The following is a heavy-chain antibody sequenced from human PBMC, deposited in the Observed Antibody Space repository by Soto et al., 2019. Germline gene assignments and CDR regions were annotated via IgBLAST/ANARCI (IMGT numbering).Heavy chain of an antibody. CDR1: GGPINSPDYY. V-gene: IGHV4-30-4*01. CDR2: LYFNGDT. Sequence: PSETLSLTCNVSGGPINSPDYYWTWIRQSPGKGLEWIGYLYFNGDTQYNPSLRSPITISADTSKNQFSLKLSSVTAADTAVYYCARHAVEHSSSSYYYYNLDVWGKGTTVTVSS. D-gene: IGHD6-6*01. CDR3: ARHAVEHSSSSYYYYNLDV. J-gene: IGHJ6*03.